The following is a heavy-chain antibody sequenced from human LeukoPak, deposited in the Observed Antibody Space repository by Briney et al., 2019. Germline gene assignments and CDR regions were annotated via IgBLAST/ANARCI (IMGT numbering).Heavy chain of an antibody. CDR3: ARDPRGYGSGSRTATGGWFDP. J-gene: IGHJ5*02. CDR2: INPNSGGT. V-gene: IGHV1-2*02. D-gene: IGHD3-10*01. Sequence: ASVKVSCKASGYTFTGYYMHWVRQAPGQGLEWMGWINPNSGGTNYAQKFQGRVTMNRDTSISTAYMELSRLRSDDTAVYYCARDPRGYGSGSRTATGGWFDPWGQGTLVTVSS. CDR1: GYTFTGYY.